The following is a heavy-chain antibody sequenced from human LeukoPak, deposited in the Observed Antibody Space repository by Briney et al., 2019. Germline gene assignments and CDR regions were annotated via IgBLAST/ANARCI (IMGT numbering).Heavy chain of an antibody. CDR1: GFTFSGSA. CDR3: TISIFGYYDSSGYYPY. Sequence: PGGSLRLSCAASGFTFSGSAMHWVRQASGKGLEWVGRIRSKANSYATAYAASVKGRFTISRDDSKNTAYLQMNSLKTEDTAVYYCTISIFGYYDSSGYYPYWGQGTLVTVSS. J-gene: IGHJ4*02. V-gene: IGHV3-73*01. D-gene: IGHD3-22*01. CDR2: IRSKANSYAT.